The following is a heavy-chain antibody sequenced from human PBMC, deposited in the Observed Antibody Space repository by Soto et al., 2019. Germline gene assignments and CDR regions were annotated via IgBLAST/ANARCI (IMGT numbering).Heavy chain of an antibody. CDR2: ISSSGSTI. V-gene: IGHV3-11*01. D-gene: IGHD3-22*01. Sequence: QVQLVESGGDLVKPGGSLRLSCAASGCTFSDSYMSWIRQAPGKGLEWLSYISSSGSTIYYADSVKGRFTISRDNAKNSLYLQMNSLRAEDTAVYYCARQKAWTGEWLSLYAPGMDVWGQGTTVTVSS. CDR1: GCTFSDSY. J-gene: IGHJ6*02. CDR3: ARQKAWTGEWLSLYAPGMDV.